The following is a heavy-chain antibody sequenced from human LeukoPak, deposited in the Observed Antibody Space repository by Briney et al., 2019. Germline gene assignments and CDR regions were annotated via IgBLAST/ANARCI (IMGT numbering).Heavy chain of an antibody. CDR2: ISGSGGST. Sequence: PGGSLRLSCAASGITFSSYAMSWVRQAPGKGLEWVSAISGSGGSTYYADSVKGRFTISRDNSKNTLYLQMNSLRAEDTAVYYCAKRGSGFGELLYLNFDYWGQGTLVTVSS. J-gene: IGHJ4*02. D-gene: IGHD3-10*01. CDR1: GITFSSYA. V-gene: IGHV3-23*01. CDR3: AKRGSGFGELLYLNFDY.